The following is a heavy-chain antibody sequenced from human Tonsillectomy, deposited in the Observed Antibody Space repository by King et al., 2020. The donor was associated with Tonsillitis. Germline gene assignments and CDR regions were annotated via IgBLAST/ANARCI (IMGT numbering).Heavy chain of an antibody. V-gene: IGHV4-61*02. Sequence: QLQESGPGLVKPSQTLSLTCTVSGASISRGAHYWSWIRPPAGKGLEWIGRLSSSGSTDYNPSLKSRVSMSRDTSKNQFSLRLNSLTAEDTAVYYCEGGGGWGQGTLVTVSS. CDR3: EGGGG. J-gene: IGHJ4*02. CDR1: GASISRGAHY. CDR2: LSSSGST. D-gene: IGHD3-16*01.